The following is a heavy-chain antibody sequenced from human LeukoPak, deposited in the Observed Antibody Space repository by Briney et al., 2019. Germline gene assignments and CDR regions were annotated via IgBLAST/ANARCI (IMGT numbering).Heavy chain of an antibody. V-gene: IGHV4-30-2*01. CDR3: ARGPTNWFDP. J-gene: IGHJ5*02. CDR2: IYHSGST. CDR1: GGSFSGYS. Sequence: PSETLSLTCAVYGGSFSGYSWSWIRQPPGKGLEWIGYIYHSGSTYYNPSLKSRVTISVDRSKNQFSLKLSSVTAADTAVYYCARGPTNWFDPWGQGTLVTVSS.